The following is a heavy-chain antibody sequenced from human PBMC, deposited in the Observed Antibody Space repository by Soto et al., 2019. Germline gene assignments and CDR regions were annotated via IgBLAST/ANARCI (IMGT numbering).Heavy chain of an antibody. Sequence: QVQLQESGPGLVKPSQTLSLTCTVSGGSISSGGYYWSWIRQHPGKGLEWIGYIYYSGSTYYNPSLKSRVTISVDTSKNQCALKLSSVTAADTAVYYCARTDYYGSGSYPLAYWGQGTLVTVSS. V-gene: IGHV4-31*03. CDR3: ARTDYYGSGSYPLAY. CDR2: IYYSGST. J-gene: IGHJ4*02. CDR1: GGSISSGGYY. D-gene: IGHD3-10*01.